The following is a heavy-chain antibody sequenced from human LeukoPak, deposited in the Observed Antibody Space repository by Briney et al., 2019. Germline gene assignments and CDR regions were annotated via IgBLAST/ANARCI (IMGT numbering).Heavy chain of an antibody. J-gene: IGHJ5*02. V-gene: IGHV1-24*01. D-gene: IGHD3-10*01. CDR3: ASYYYGSGSYYNRTSWFDP. Sequence: ASVKVSCKVSGYTLTELSMHWVRQAPGKGLEWMGGFDPEDGETIYAQKFQGRVTMTEDTSTDTAYMELSSLRSEDTAVYYCASYYYGSGSYYNRTSWFDPWGQGTLVTVSS. CDR2: FDPEDGET. CDR1: GYTLTELS.